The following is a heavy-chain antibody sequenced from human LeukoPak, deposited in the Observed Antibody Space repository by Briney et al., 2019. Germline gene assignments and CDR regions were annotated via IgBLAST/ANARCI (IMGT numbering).Heavy chain of an antibody. J-gene: IGHJ4*02. CDR1: GFTFSSYG. CDR2: IWYDGSNK. D-gene: IGHD3-9*01. Sequence: GRSLRLSCAASGFTFSSYGMHWVRQAPGKGLEWVAVIWYDGSNKYYADSVKGRFTISRDNSKNTLYLQMNSLRAEDTAVYYCAKWGDYDVLTGYYVSDYWGQGTLVTVSS. V-gene: IGHV3-33*06. CDR3: AKWGDYDVLTGYYVSDY.